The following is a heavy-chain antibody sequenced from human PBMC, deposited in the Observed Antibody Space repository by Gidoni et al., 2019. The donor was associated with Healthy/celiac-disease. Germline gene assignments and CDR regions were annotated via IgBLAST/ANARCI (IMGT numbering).Heavy chain of an antibody. CDR2: ISAYNGNT. J-gene: IGHJ4*02. V-gene: IGHV1-18*01. Sequence: GLEWMGWISAYNGNTNYAQKLQGRVTMTTDTSTSTAYMELRSLRSDDTAVYYCARPGLEYDSSGYPDYWGQGTLVTVSS. CDR3: ARPGLEYDSSGYPDY. D-gene: IGHD3-22*01.